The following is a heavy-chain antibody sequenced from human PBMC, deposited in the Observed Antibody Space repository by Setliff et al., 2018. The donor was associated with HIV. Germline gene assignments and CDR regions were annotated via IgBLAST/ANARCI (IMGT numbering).Heavy chain of an antibody. D-gene: IGHD5-18*01. CDR3: ARARTGYSYGYFDY. V-gene: IGHV4-34*01. Sequence: KPSETLSLTCAVYGGSFSAYYWSWIRQPPGKGLEWIGEINHSGSTNYNPSLKSQVTISVDTSKNQFSLKLSSVTAADTAVYYCARARTGYSYGYFDYWGQGTLVTV. CDR2: INHSGST. J-gene: IGHJ4*02. CDR1: GGSFSAYY.